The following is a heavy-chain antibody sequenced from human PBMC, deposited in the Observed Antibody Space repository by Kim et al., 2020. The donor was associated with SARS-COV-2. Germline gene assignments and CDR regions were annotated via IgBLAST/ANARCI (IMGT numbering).Heavy chain of an antibody. CDR1: GFTFSSYS. J-gene: IGHJ4*02. CDR2: ISSSSSYI. D-gene: IGHD2-21*01. Sequence: GGSLRLSCAASGFTFSSYSMNWVRQAPGKGLEWVSSISSSSSYIYYADSVKGRFTISRDNAKNSLYLQMNSLRAEDTAVYYCARAVMGQLGDYWGQRTLVTVSS. V-gene: IGHV3-21*01. CDR3: ARAVMGQLGDY.